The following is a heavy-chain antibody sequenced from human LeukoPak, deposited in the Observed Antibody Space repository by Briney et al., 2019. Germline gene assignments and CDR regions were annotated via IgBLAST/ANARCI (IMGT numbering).Heavy chain of an antibody. CDR3: ARGYSLNY. J-gene: IGHJ4*02. Sequence: SETLSLTCTVSGGSISSGDYYWSWIRQPPGKGLEWIGYIYYSGSTYYTPSLRGRVTISVDTSKNQFSLNLSSVTAADTAVYYCARGYSLNYWGQGTLVTVSS. CDR1: GGSISSGDYY. V-gene: IGHV4-30-4*01. CDR2: IYYSGST. D-gene: IGHD5-18*01.